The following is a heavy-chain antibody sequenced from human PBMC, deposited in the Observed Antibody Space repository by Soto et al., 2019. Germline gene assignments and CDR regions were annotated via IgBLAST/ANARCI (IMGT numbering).Heavy chain of an antibody. J-gene: IGHJ6*02. CDR3: ARDSYGMDV. CDR1: GFTFSSYA. Sequence: GGSLRLSCAASGFTFSSYAMHWVRQAPGKGLEWVAVISYDGSNKYYADSVKGRFTISRDNSKNTLYLQMNSLRAEDTAVYYCARDSYGMDVWGQGTTVTVSS. CDR2: ISYDGSNK. V-gene: IGHV3-30-3*01.